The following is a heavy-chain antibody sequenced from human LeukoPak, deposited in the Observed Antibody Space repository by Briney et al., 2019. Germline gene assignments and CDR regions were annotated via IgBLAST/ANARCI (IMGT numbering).Heavy chain of an antibody. D-gene: IGHD2-15*01. CDR2: INHSGIT. CDR3: ARAVIVVAAATQRNWFDP. V-gene: IGHV4-34*01. Sequence: PSETLSLTCAVYGGSFSGYYWTWIRQTPGKGLEWIGEINHSGITDYNPSLRSRVTISVDTSKNQFSLKLSSVTAADTAIYYCARAVIVVAAATQRNWFDPWGQGTLVTVSS. CDR1: GGSFSGYY. J-gene: IGHJ5*02.